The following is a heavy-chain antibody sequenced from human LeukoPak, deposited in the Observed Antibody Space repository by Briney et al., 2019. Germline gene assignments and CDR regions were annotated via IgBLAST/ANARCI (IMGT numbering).Heavy chain of an antibody. CDR1: GGSFSGYY. V-gene: IGHV4-34*01. CDR2: INHSGST. CDR3: ARGYDFWSGSFYYYYYMDV. Sequence: PSETLSLTCAVYGGSFSGYYWSWIRQPPGKGLEGIGEINHSGSTNYNPSLKSRVTISVDPSKNQFSLKLSSVTAADTAVYYCARGYDFWSGSFYYYYYMDVWGKGTTVTVSS. D-gene: IGHD3-3*01. J-gene: IGHJ6*03.